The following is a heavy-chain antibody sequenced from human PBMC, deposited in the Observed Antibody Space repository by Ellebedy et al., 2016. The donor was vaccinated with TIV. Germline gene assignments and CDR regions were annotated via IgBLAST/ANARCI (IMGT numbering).Heavy chain of an antibody. CDR2: ISSSSSYI. D-gene: IGHD6-6*01. CDR3: ARDGRSSSTEDY. CDR1: GFTFSSYS. V-gene: IGHV3-21*01. Sequence: GESLKISXAASGFTFSSYSMNWVRQAPGKGLEWVSSISSSSSYIYYADSVKGRFTISRDNAKNSLYLQMNSLRAEDTAVYYCARDGRSSSTEDYWGQGTLVTVSS. J-gene: IGHJ4*02.